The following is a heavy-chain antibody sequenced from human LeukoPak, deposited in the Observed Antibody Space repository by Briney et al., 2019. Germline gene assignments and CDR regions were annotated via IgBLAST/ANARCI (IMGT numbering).Heavy chain of an antibody. Sequence: PSDTLSLPCTVSGGSISSSSYYWGWIRRPPGKGLEWIGSIYYSGSTYYNPSLKSRVTISVDTSKNQFSLKLSSVTAADTAVYYCARQGYSYGNYWGQGTLVTVAS. CDR3: ARQGYSYGNY. J-gene: IGHJ4*02. CDR2: IYYSGST. CDR1: GGSISSSSYY. V-gene: IGHV4-39*01. D-gene: IGHD5-18*01.